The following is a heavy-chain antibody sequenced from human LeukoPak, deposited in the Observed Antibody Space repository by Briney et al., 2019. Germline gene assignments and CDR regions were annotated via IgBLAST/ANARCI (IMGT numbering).Heavy chain of an antibody. CDR1: GYTFSSCA. V-gene: IGHV7-4-1*02. J-gene: IGHJ4*02. CDR2: IDTKTGNP. D-gene: IGHD3-22*01. CDR3: AIHPSDSSGYFSY. Sequence: ASVKVSCKASGYTFSSCAINWVRQAPGQGLEYMGWIDTKTGNPAYAQGFTGRFVFSLDTSVSTAYLQISSLKAEDTAVYYCAIHPSDSSGYFSYWGQGALVTVSS.